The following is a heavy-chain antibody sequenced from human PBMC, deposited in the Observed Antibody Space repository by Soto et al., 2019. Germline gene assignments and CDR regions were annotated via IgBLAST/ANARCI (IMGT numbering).Heavy chain of an antibody. J-gene: IGHJ4*02. CDR3: ARETFRRKGSYDATDYYYFDY. CDR1: GGSISSGGFS. Sequence: SETLSLTCAVSGGSISSGGFSWSWIRQSPGKGLECIGYIYYSGSTYYNPSLKSRVAISVGRSKNEFSLRLSSVPAADTAVYYCARETFRRKGSYDATDYYYFDYWGQGTLVTVS. D-gene: IGHD3-22*01. CDR2: IYYSGST. V-gene: IGHV4-30-2*06.